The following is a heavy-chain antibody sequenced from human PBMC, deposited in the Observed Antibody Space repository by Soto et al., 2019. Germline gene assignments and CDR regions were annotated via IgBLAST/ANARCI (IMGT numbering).Heavy chain of an antibody. CDR2: ISYDGSNK. Sequence: PGGSLRLSCAASGFTFSSYAMHWVRQAPGKGLEWVAVISYDGSNKYYADSVKGRFTISRDNSKNTLYLQMNSLRAEDTAVYYCARDHWYYDFWSGYHMSNYYYYYGMDVWGQGTTVTVSS. J-gene: IGHJ6*02. CDR3: ARDHWYYDFWSGYHMSNYYYYYGMDV. CDR1: GFTFSSYA. D-gene: IGHD3-3*01. V-gene: IGHV3-30-3*01.